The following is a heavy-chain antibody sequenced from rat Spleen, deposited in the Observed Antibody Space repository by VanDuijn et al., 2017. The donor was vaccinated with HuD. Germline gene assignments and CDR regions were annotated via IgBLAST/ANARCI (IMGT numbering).Heavy chain of an antibody. CDR1: GFTFSRYW. J-gene: IGHJ3*01. D-gene: IGHD1-1*01. CDR3: ARQNWPYYFDY. V-gene: IGHV5-25*01. CDR2: ISPSGGST. Sequence: EVQLAETGGGLVQPGRSLKLSCVASGFTFSRYWMYWVRQAPTKGLEWVASISPSGGSTYYRDSVKGRFTVSRDDAKSTVYLQMDSLGSEDTATYYCARQNWPYYFDYWGQGTLVTVSS.